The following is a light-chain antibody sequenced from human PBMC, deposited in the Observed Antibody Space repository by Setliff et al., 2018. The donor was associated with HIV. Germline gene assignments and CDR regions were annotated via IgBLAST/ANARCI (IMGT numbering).Light chain of an antibody. Sequence: NFMLTQPHSVSESPGKTITISCTRSVGDIASNYVHWYQQRPGSSPNTVIYEDDERPSGVPDRFSGSIDSSSNSASLTISGLKTEDEADYYCQSYDSDNHLWVFGGGTK. CDR1: VGDIASNY. CDR2: EDD. CDR3: QSYDSDNHLWV. J-gene: IGLJ3*02. V-gene: IGLV6-57*01.